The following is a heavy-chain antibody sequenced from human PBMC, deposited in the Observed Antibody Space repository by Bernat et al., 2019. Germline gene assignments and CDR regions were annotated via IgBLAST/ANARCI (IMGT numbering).Heavy chain of an antibody. J-gene: IGHJ4*02. CDR2: SSAYNGNT. V-gene: IGHV1-18*01. Sequence: QVQLVQSGAEVKKPGASVKVSCKASGYTFTSYGISWVRQAPGQGLEWMGWSSAYNGNTNYAQKLQGRVTMTTDTSTSTAYMELRSLRSDDTAVYYCAKDVRKYYYTSGHYPLPRGVGYWGQGTLVTVSS. CDR3: AKDVRKYYYTSGHYPLPRGVGY. D-gene: IGHD3-22*01. CDR1: GYTFTSYG.